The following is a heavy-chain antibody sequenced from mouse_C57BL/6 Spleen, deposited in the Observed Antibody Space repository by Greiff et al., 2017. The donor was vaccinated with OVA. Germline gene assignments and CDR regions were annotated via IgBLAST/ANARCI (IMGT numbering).Heavy chain of an antibody. V-gene: IGHV2-2*01. Sequence: VKLQESGPGLVQPSQSLSITCTVSGFSLTSYGVHWVRQSPGKGLEWLGVIWSGGSTDYNDAFISRLSISKDNSKSQVFFKMNSLQADDTAIYYWARTGWLPAWFAYWGQGTLVTVSA. J-gene: IGHJ3*01. CDR1: GFSLTSYG. D-gene: IGHD2-3*01. CDR3: ARTGWLPAWFAY. CDR2: IWSGGST.